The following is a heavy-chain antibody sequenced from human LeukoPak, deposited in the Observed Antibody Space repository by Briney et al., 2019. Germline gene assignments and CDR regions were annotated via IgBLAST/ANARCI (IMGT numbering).Heavy chain of an antibody. CDR3: ATPHSSGWYDNYFDY. D-gene: IGHD6-19*01. Sequence: GRSLRLSCTASGFTFSSYGMHWVRQAPGKGLEWVAVISYDGSNKYYADSVKGRFTISRDNSKNTLYLQMNSLRAEDTAVYYCATPHSSGWYDNYFDYWGQGTLVTVSS. CDR1: GFTFSSYG. CDR2: ISYDGSNK. J-gene: IGHJ4*02. V-gene: IGHV3-30*19.